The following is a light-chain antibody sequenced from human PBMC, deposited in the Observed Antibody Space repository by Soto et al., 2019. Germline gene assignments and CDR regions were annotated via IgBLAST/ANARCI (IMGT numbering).Light chain of an antibody. CDR1: SSNIESNT. CDR3: AAWDDILNGSV. Sequence: QSVLTQPPSASGTPGQRVTISCSGSSSNIESNTVTWYQQLPGTAPKLVIYSNYDRPSGVPDRFSGSTSGTSAPLVIRGLQSEDEADYYCAAWDDILNGSVFGGGTKVTV. CDR2: SNY. V-gene: IGLV1-44*01. J-gene: IGLJ1*01.